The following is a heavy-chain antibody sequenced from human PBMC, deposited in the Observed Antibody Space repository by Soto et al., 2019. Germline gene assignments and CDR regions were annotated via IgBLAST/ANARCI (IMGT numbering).Heavy chain of an antibody. CDR1: GGTFSSYA. CDR2: IIPIYGTA. D-gene: IGHD3-22*01. Sequence: SVKVSCKASGGTFSSYAISWVRQAPGQGLEWMGGIIPIYGTANYAQKFQGRVTITADESTSTAYMELSRLRSDATAVYYCVCFCEPLAFYYDSSGPFAFDIWGQGNMVTVSS. J-gene: IGHJ3*02. V-gene: IGHV1-69*13. CDR3: VCFCEPLAFYYDSSGPFAFDI.